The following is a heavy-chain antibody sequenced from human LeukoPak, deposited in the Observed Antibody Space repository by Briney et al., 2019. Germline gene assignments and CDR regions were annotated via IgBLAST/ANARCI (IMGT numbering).Heavy chain of an antibody. CDR3: AKVPGPYYSVSGSFFP. D-gene: IGHD3-10*01. CDR1: GLIFSSWA. J-gene: IGHJ5*02. Sequence: GGSQRLSWAACGLIFSSWARRGARQPRGRGLEWVTSITSSGGSTYYADTVKRRFIISRDNSKNTLYLQMNTLRAEDKAVYYCAKVPGPYYSVSGSFFPWGQGTLVTVSS. CDR2: ITSSGGST. V-gene: IGHV3-23*01.